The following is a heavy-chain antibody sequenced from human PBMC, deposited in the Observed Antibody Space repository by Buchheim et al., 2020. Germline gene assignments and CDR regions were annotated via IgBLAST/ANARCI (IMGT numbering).Heavy chain of an antibody. CDR3: AKDVDTAMEWGAFFGYMDV. D-gene: IGHD5-18*01. J-gene: IGHJ6*03. CDR1: GFTFSSYG. CDR2: ISGSGGST. Sequence: VQLVESGGGVVQPGRSLRLSCAASGFTFSSYGMHWVRQAPGKGLEWVSAISGSGGSTYYADSVKGRFTISRDNSKNTLYLQMNSLRAEDTAVYYCAKDVDTAMEWGAFFGYMDVWGKGTT. V-gene: IGHV3-23*04.